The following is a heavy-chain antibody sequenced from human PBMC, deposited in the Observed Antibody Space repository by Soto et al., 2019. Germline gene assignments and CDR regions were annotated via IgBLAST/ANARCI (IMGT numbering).Heavy chain of an antibody. D-gene: IGHD2-2*01. Sequence: GESLKISCKGSGYSFTSYWISWVRQMPGKGLEWMGRIDPSDSYTNYSPSFQGHVTISADKSISTAYLQWSSLKASDTAMYYCARHRYCSSTSCYGYYGMDVWGQGTTVTVSS. CDR3: ARHRYCSSTSCYGYYGMDV. CDR2: IDPSDSYT. CDR1: GYSFTSYW. V-gene: IGHV5-10-1*01. J-gene: IGHJ6*02.